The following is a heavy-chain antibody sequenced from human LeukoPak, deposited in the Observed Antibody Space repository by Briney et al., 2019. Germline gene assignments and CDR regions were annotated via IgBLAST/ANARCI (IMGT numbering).Heavy chain of an antibody. CDR1: GFSFTAYW. Sequence: GGSLRLSCAASGFSFTAYWIHWVRQAPGRGLVWVSRSTTDDSTTTYADSVKGRFTISRDNAKNTLYLQMNSLSADDTAVYYCARGDAYSFDHWGQGALVTVFS. D-gene: IGHD3-16*01. CDR2: STTDDSTT. J-gene: IGHJ4*02. V-gene: IGHV3-74*01. CDR3: ARGDAYSFDH.